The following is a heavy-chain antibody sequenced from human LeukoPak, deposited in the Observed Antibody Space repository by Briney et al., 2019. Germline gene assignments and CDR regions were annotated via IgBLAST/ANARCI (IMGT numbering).Heavy chain of an antibody. Sequence: ASVKVSCKASGYTFTGYYMHWVRQAPGQGLEWMGWINPNSGGTNYAQKFQSRVTMTRDTSISTAYMELSRLRSDDTAVYYCARTPQWLLYLDYWGQGTLVTVSS. CDR3: ARTPQWLLYLDY. V-gene: IGHV1-2*02. CDR2: INPNSGGT. D-gene: IGHD3-3*01. J-gene: IGHJ4*02. CDR1: GYTFTGYY.